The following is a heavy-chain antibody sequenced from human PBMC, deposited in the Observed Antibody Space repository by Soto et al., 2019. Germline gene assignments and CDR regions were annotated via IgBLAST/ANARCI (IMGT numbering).Heavy chain of an antibody. J-gene: IGHJ6*02. Sequence: ASVKVSCKASGYTFTSYGISWVRQAPGQGLEWMGWISAYNGNTNYAQKLQGRVTMTTDTSTSTAYMELRSLRSDDTAVYYCARDYYDSSGYCWGSAHYYYYYGMDVWGQGTTVTVSS. CDR2: ISAYNGNT. D-gene: IGHD3-22*01. V-gene: IGHV1-18*04. CDR1: GYTFTSYG. CDR3: ARDYYDSSGYCWGSAHYYYYYGMDV.